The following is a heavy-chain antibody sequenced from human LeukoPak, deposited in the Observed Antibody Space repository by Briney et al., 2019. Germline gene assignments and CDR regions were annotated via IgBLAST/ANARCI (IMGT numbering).Heavy chain of an antibody. CDR1: GGSISSSSYY. CDR2: IYYSRST. D-gene: IGHD3-9*01. Sequence: PSETLSLTCTVSGGSISSSSYYWGWIRQPPGKGLEWIGSIYYSRSTYYNPSLKSRVTISVDTSKNQFSLKLSSVTAADTAVYYCARPRNYDILTGYYDNWFDPWGQGTLVTVSS. CDR3: ARPRNYDILTGYYDNWFDP. J-gene: IGHJ5*02. V-gene: IGHV4-39*01.